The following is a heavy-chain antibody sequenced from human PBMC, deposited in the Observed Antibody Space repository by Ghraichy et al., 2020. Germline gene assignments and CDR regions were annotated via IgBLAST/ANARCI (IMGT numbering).Heavy chain of an antibody. CDR1: GFSLSTTGML. J-gene: IGHJ4*02. V-gene: IGHV2-5*02. D-gene: IGHD6-25*01. Sequence: SGPTLVKPTQTLTLTCSFSGFSLSTTGMLVGWIRQPPGKALEWLALLYWDDDKRYSPSLESRLAITKDSSKNEVVLTMTNVDPVDTATYYCARRAQRTNYYDHWGQGILVTVSS. CDR3: ARRAQRTNYYDH. CDR2: LYWDDDK.